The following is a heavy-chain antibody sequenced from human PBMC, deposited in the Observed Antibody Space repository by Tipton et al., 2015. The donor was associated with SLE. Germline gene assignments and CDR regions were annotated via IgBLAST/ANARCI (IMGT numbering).Heavy chain of an antibody. CDR2: ISSSGST. J-gene: IGHJ4*02. V-gene: IGHV4-39*07. D-gene: IGHD3-10*01. CDR1: GGSINSSTSF. Sequence: TLSLTCNVSGGSINSSTSFWAWIRQPPGKGLEWIASISSSGSTDHNPSLRSRVSISLDTSKNQFSLRLTSATAADTAVYYCARRGRSAWFPGVWGQGTLVTVPS. CDR3: ARRGRSAWFPGV.